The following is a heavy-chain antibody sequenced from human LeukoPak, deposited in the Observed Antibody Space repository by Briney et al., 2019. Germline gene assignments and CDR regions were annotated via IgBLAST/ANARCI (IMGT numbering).Heavy chain of an antibody. J-gene: IGHJ4*02. CDR1: RNIFTKSW. CDR2: IYPDDSDT. D-gene: IGHD4-23*01. CDR3: ARRTNGGYSDY. Sequence: GESLQISCKGSRNIFTKSWIAWVRQMPGRGPEWMGIIYPDDSDTRYNPSFQGQVTISVDKSISTAYLQWSSLKASDTAVYYCARRTNGGYSDYWGQGTLVTVSS. V-gene: IGHV5-51*01.